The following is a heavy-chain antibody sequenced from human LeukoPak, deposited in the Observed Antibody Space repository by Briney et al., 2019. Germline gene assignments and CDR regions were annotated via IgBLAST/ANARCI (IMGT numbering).Heavy chain of an antibody. CDR3: ARDDDWRATTEIDY. D-gene: IGHD5-12*01. J-gene: IGHJ4*02. CDR2: MNPNSGNT. V-gene: IGHV1-8*01. CDR1: GYTFTSYD. Sequence: ASVKVSCKASGYTFTSYDINWVRQATGQGLEWMGWMNPNSGNTGYAQKFQGRVTMTRNTSISTAYMELSSLRSEDTAVYYCARDDDWRATTEIDYWGQGTLVTVSS.